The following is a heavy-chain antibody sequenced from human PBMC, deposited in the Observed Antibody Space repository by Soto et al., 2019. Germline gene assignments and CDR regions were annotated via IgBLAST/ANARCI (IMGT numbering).Heavy chain of an antibody. J-gene: IGHJ4*02. D-gene: IGHD3-3*01. V-gene: IGHV3-11*01. CDR1: GFTFSDYY. Sequence: GGSLRLSCAASGFTFSDYYMSWIRQAPGKGLEWVSYISSSGSTIYYADSVKGRFTISRDNARNSLYLQMNSLRAEDTAVYYCARSGNFWSGYYGRSDYWGQGTLVTVSS. CDR3: ARSGNFWSGYYGRSDY. CDR2: ISSSGSTI.